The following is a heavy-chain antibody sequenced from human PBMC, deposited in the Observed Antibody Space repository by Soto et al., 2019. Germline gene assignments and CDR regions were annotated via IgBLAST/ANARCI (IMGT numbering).Heavy chain of an antibody. Sequence: GGSLRLSCAASGFTFSDYYMSWLRQAPGKELEWVSYISSSGSTIYYADSVKGRFTISRDNAKNSLYLQMNSLRAEDTAVYYCARSPDYDILTGYYSLDYWGQGTLVTVSS. V-gene: IGHV3-11*01. J-gene: IGHJ4*02. CDR1: GFTFSDYY. CDR2: ISSSGSTI. D-gene: IGHD3-9*01. CDR3: ARSPDYDILTGYYSLDY.